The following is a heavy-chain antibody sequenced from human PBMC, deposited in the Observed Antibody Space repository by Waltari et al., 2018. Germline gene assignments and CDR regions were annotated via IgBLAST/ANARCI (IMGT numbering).Heavy chain of an antibody. CDR1: GGSISSSSYY. CDR2: IYYSGST. J-gene: IGHJ5*02. D-gene: IGHD3-16*01. Sequence: QLQLQESGPGLVKPSETLSLTCTVSGGSISSSSYYWGWIRQPPGKGLEGIGSIYYSGSTYYNPALKRRVTSSVDTSKNQCSLKLSSVTAADTAVYYCAGDEGGTFDPWGQGTLVTVSS. V-gene: IGHV4-39*07. CDR3: AGDEGGTFDP.